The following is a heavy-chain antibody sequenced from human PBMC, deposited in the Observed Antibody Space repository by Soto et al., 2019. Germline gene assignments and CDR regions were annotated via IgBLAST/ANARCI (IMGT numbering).Heavy chain of an antibody. CDR3: ARSGATGYYSTHYYGMDV. Sequence: ASVKVSCKASGYTFNTYDINWVRQATGQGLEWMGWMNPESGSTGFAQSFQGRITLTGNTSINTVYMEVSSLTNEDTAVYFCARSGATGYYSTHYYGMDVWGPGTTVTVLL. CDR2: MNPESGST. V-gene: IGHV1-8*01. CDR1: GYTFNTYD. D-gene: IGHD3-9*01. J-gene: IGHJ6*02.